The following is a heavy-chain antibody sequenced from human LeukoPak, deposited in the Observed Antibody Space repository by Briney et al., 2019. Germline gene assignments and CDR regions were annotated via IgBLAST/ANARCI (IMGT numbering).Heavy chain of an antibody. CDR3: ARLVLLWSSNWFDP. J-gene: IGHJ5*02. V-gene: IGHV1-2*02. CDR1: GYTFTGYY. CDR2: INPNSGGT. Sequence: ASVKVSCKASGYTFTGYYMHWVRQAPGQGLEWMGWINPNSGGTNYAQKFQGRVTMTRDTSISTAYMELSRLRSDDTAVYYCARLVLLWSSNWFDPWGQGTLVTVSS. D-gene: IGHD3-10*01.